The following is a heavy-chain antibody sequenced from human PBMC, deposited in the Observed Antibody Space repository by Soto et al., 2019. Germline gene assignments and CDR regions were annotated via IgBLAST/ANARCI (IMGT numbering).Heavy chain of an antibody. CDR1: GDSISSSVW. CDR2: VFHTGNT. V-gene: IGHV4-4*02. D-gene: IGHD7-27*01. J-gene: IGHJ4*02. CDR3: ARKAWVRFDY. Sequence: LSLTCSVSGDSISSSVWLTWVRQPPGKGLEWIGEVFHTGNTNYNPSLKSRVTMSVDKSTNEFSLKVTSVTAADTAIYYCARKAWVRFDYWGQGALVTVSS.